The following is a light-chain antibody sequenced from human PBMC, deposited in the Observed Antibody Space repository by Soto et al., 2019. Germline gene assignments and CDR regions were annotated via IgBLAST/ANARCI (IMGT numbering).Light chain of an antibody. V-gene: IGKV3-15*01. CDR3: QQYNNWPPIT. CDR2: GAS. J-gene: IGKJ5*01. CDR1: QSVSSN. Sequence: EIVMTQSPATLSVSPGERATLSCRASQSVSSNLAWYQQKPGQAPRLLIYGASTRATGIPARFSGSGSGTEFTLTISGLQSDDFAVYYSQQYNNWPPITFGQGTRLEIK.